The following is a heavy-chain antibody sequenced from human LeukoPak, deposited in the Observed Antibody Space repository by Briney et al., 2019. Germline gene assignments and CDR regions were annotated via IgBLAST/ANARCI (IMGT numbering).Heavy chain of an antibody. CDR3: ARDGLRFGSGTTPIDY. CDR2: INHSGIN. D-gene: IGHD1-1*01. Sequence: SESLSLTCAVYGGSFSRYHWSWLRQPPGKGLEWLGEINHSGINKYNPSRKSRVHILVETSKNQCYLKLSSMTAENTAVYYCARDGLRFGSGTTPIDYCGQGTLVTVSS. V-gene: IGHV4-34*01. CDR1: GGSFSRYH. J-gene: IGHJ4*02.